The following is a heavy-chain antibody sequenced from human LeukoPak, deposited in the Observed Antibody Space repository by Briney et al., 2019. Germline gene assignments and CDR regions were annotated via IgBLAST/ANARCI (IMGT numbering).Heavy chain of an antibody. V-gene: IGHV3-30*02. Sequence: GGSLRLSCAASGFTFSSYGMHWVRQAPGKGLEWVAFIRFDGNNKYYADSVKGRFTISRDNSKNTLYLQMNSLRAEDTAVYYCARDRFGYGGNSGLWGQGTLVTVSS. CDR1: GFTFSSYG. CDR2: IRFDGNNK. J-gene: IGHJ4*02. CDR3: ARDRFGYGGNSGL. D-gene: IGHD4-23*01.